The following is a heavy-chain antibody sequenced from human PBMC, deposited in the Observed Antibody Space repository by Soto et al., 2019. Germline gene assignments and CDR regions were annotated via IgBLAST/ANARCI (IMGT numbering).Heavy chain of an antibody. CDR1: EFDFRSSE. Sequence: PGGSQSHSCIASEFDFRSSEMNWFRQTPEKGLEWLAYITGSGGAIFHADSVKGRFSISRDNAKNSLFLEMNHLTADDTGVYYCAKVAPFILGSPVWGQGTLVTVSS. J-gene: IGHJ4*02. D-gene: IGHD3-9*01. CDR3: AKVAPFILGSPV. V-gene: IGHV3-48*03. CDR2: ITGSGGAI.